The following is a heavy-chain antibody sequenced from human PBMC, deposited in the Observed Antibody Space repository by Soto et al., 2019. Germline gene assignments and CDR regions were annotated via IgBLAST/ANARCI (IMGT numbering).Heavy chain of an antibody. V-gene: IGHV4-59*12. CDR3: ARVFSDSSSFFDP. CDR1: GVSISRYY. CDR2: IYYSGGT. Sequence: SETLSLTCTVSGVSISRYYWSWIRQPPGKGLEWIGYIYYSGGTYYNPSLKSRVTISVDTSKNQFSLKLSSVTAADTAVYYCARVFSDSSSFFDPWGQGTLVTVSS. J-gene: IGHJ5*02. D-gene: IGHD6-13*01.